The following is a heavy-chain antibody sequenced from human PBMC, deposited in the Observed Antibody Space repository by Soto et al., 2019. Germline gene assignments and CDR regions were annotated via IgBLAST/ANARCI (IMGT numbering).Heavy chain of an antibody. J-gene: IGHJ4*02. Sequence: SETLSLTCAVYGGSFSGYYWSWIRQPLGKGLEWIGEINHSGSTNYNPSLKSRVTISVDTSKNQFSLKLSSVTAADTAVYYCAIPNEYYDYVWGSYRYTAPFDYWGQGTLVTVSS. V-gene: IGHV4-34*01. CDR2: INHSGST. D-gene: IGHD3-16*02. CDR3: AIPNEYYDYVWGSYRYTAPFDY. CDR1: GGSFSGYY.